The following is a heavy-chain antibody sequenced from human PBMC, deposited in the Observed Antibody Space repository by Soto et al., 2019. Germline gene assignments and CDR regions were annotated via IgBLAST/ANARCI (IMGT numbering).Heavy chain of an antibody. CDR1: GGTFSSYA. CDR2: IIPIFGTA. CDR3: ARDHINYYGMDV. V-gene: IGHV1-69*13. J-gene: IGHJ6*02. Sequence: SVKVSFKASGGTFSSYAISWVRQAPGQGLEWMGGIIPIFGTANYAQKFQGRVTITADESTSTAYMELSSLRSEDTAVYYCARDHINYYGMDVWGQGTTVTVSS.